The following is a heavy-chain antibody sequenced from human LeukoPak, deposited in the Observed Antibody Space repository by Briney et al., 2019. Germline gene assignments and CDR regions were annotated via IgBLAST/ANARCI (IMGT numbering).Heavy chain of an antibody. CDR3: ARDSSSSGGHDF. J-gene: IGHJ4*02. CDR2: IKQDGSDK. Sequence: GGSLRLSCAASGFTFSSYWLSWVRQAPGKGLEWVANIKQDGSDKYYVDSVKGRFTISRDNAKNSLYLQMNSLGVEDTAVYYCARDSSSSGGHDFWGQGTLVTVSS. D-gene: IGHD5-12*01. CDR1: GFTFSSYW. V-gene: IGHV3-7*04.